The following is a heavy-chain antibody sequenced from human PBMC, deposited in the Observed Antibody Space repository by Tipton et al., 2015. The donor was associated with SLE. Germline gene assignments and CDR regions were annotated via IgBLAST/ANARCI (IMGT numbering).Heavy chain of an antibody. V-gene: IGHV3-23*01. CDR1: GFIFSSYA. CDR3: AKDVNTGYDFDS. CDR2: IIDGAASS. Sequence: SLRLSCAASGFIFSSYAMSWVRQAPGKGLEWVSAIIDGAASSYYADSVKGRFTISRDNSKNTLYLQMNSLRAEDTALYYCAKDVNTGYDFDSWGQGTLVTVSS. J-gene: IGHJ4*02. D-gene: IGHD5-12*01.